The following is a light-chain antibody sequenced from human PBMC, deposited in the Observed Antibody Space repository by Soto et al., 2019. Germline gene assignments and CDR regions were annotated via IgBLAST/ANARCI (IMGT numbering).Light chain of an antibody. CDR3: QQSYSTPIT. Sequence: DIQMTQSPSSLSASVGDRVIITCRASQSISTYLNWYQQKPEKAPNFLIYAASSLQSGVPSRFSGSGSGTDFTLTISNLQPEDFATYYCQQSYSTPITFGQGTRLEIK. CDR2: AAS. CDR1: QSISTY. J-gene: IGKJ5*01. V-gene: IGKV1-39*01.